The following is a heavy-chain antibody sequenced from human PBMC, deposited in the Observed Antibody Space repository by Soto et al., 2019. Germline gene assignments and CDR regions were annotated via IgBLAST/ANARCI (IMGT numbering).Heavy chain of an antibody. J-gene: IGHJ4*02. CDR2: IYSGGST. D-gene: IGHD5-18*01. CDR3: ARHGYNYGGGYFDY. V-gene: IGHV3-66*04. CDR1: GVTVSSNY. Sequence: EVQLVESGGGLVQPGGSLRLSCAASGVTVSSNYMSWVRQAPGKGLEWVSVIYSGGSTYYADSVKGRFTISRDNSKNTRYLQMNSLRAEDTAVYYCARHGYNYGGGYFDYWGQGTRVTVSS.